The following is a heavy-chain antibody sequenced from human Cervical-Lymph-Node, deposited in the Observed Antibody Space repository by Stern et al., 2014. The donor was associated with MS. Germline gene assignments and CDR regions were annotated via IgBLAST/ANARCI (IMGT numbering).Heavy chain of an antibody. Sequence: VQLVESGAEVKKPGSSVKVSCKASGGTFSRYTISWVRQAPGQGLEWMGGTIPIFGTANYAQKFQGRVTITADESTSTAYMELSSLRSEDTALYYCARLGIAVANSTWGQGTLVTVSS. CDR3: ARLGIAVANST. CDR1: GGTFSRYT. J-gene: IGHJ5*02. V-gene: IGHV1-69*01. D-gene: IGHD6-19*01. CDR2: TIPIFGTA.